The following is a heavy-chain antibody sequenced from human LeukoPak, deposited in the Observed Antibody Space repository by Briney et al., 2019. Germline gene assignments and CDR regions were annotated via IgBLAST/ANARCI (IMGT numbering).Heavy chain of an antibody. D-gene: IGHD4-17*01. Sequence: GGSLRLSCAASGFTFSSSAMSWVRQVPGKGLEWVSGISASGGSTYYADSVRGRFTISRDNAKNSLYLEMNSLRAEDTAMYHCVRDSDTYGDHTTRRFDSWGQGTRVTVAS. J-gene: IGHJ4*02. V-gene: IGHV3-23*01. CDR1: GFTFSSSA. CDR2: ISASGGST. CDR3: VRDSDTYGDHTTRRFDS.